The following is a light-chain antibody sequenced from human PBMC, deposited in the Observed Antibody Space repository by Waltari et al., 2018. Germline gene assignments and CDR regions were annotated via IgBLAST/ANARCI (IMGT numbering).Light chain of an antibody. CDR2: KAS. Sequence: DIQMTQSPSTLSASVGDRVTITCRASQSIPRWLAWYQQKPGKAPKLLIYKASILEIGVPSRFSGGGSGTEFTLTISSLQPDDFATYYCQHYDSYSATFGRGTKIEIK. CDR3: QHYDSYSAT. CDR1: QSIPRW. J-gene: IGKJ3*01. V-gene: IGKV1-5*03.